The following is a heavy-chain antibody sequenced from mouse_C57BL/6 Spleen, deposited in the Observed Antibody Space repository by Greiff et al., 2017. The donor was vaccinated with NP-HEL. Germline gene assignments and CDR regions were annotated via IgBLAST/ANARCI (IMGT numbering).Heavy chain of an antibody. CDR2: INPGSGGT. V-gene: IGHV1-54*01. CDR3: ACSYDYDVVFAY. J-gene: IGHJ3*01. CDR1: GYAFTNYL. D-gene: IGHD2-4*01. Sequence: QVQLQQSGAELVRPGTSVKVSCKASGYAFTNYLIEWVKQRPGQGLEWIGVINPGSGGTNYNEKFKGKATLTADKSSSTAYMQLSSLTSEDSAVYFCACSYDYDVVFAYWGQGTLVTVSA.